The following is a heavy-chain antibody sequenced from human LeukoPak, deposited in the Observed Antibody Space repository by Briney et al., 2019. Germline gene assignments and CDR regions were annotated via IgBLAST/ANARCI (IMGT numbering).Heavy chain of an antibody. CDR3: ARGGLVEYSNYRYYYYYYGMDV. J-gene: IGHJ6*02. D-gene: IGHD4-11*01. CDR1: GGSISSGGYY. CDR2: IYYSGST. Sequence: PSQTLSLTCTVSGGSISSGGYYWSWIRQHPGKGLEWIGYIYYSGSTYYNPSLKSRVTMSVDTSKNQFSLKLSSVTAADTAVYYCARGGLVEYSNYRYYYYYYGMDVWGQGTTVTVSS. V-gene: IGHV4-31*03.